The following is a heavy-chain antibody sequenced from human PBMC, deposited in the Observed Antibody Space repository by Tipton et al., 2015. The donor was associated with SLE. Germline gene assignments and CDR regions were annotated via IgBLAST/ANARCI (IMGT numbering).Heavy chain of an antibody. CDR1: GFTFSSYS. J-gene: IGHJ3*02. CDR2: ISSSSSTI. D-gene: IGHD3-3*01. CDR3: AKGATIFGVADAFDI. Sequence: SLRLSCAASGFTFSSYSMNWVRQAPGKGLEWVSYISSSSSTIYYADSVKGRFTISRDNAKNSLYLQMNSLRAEDTAVYYCAKGATIFGVADAFDIWGQGTMVTVSS. V-gene: IGHV3-48*01.